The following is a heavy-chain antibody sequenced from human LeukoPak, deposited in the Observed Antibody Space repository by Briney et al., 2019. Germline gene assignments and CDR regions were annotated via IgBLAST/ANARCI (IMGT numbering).Heavy chain of an antibody. CDR1: GGSFSGYY. D-gene: IGHD2-15*01. V-gene: IGHV4-34*01. CDR3: AGGSGGTWYFDY. Sequence: SETLSLTCAVYGGSFSGYYWSWIRQPPGKGLEWIGEINHSGSTNYNPSLKSRVTISVDTSKNQFSLKLSSVTAADTAVYYCAGGSGGTWYFDYWGQGTLVTVSS. J-gene: IGHJ4*02. CDR2: INHSGST.